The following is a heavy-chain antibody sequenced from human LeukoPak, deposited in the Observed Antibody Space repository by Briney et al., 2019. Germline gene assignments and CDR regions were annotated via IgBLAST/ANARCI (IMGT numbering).Heavy chain of an antibody. Sequence: SVKVSCKASGGTFISYAISWVRQAPGQGLEWMGGIIPIFGTANYAQKFQGRVTITADESTSTAYMELSSLRSEDTAVYYCARLMYSSSYADYWGQGTLVTVSS. CDR3: ARLMYSSSYADY. V-gene: IGHV1-69*01. CDR2: IIPIFGTA. D-gene: IGHD6-6*01. CDR1: GGTFISYA. J-gene: IGHJ4*02.